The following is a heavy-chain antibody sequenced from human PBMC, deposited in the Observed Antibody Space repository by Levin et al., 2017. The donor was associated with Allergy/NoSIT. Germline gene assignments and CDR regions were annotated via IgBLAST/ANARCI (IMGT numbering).Heavy chain of an antibody. D-gene: IGHD6-13*01. CDR1: GLTFNNYA. CDR3: AKARATAVADAINY. V-gene: IGHV3-23*01. J-gene: IGHJ4*02. Sequence: PGGSLRLSCAASGLTFNNYAMNWVRQAPGKGLEWVTGISGSGAYTYYADSVKGRFTISRDNSKNTVYVQMSSLRGEDTGIYYCAKARATAVADAINYWGRGTLVTVSS. CDR2: ISGSGAYT.